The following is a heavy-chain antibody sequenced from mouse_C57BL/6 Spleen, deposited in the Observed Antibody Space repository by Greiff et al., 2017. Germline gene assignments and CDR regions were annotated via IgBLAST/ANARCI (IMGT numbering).Heavy chain of an antibody. CDR3: ARSGSYYYAMDY. CDR1: GYTFTSYW. CDR2: IDPSDSYT. V-gene: IGHV1-69*01. Sequence: QVQLKQPGAELVMPGASVKLSCKASGYTFTSYWMHWVKQRPGQGLEWIGEIDPSDSYTNYNQKFKGKSTLTVDKSSSPASMQLSSLTSEDSAVYYCARSGSYYYAMDYWGQGTSVTVSS. D-gene: IGHD3-1*01. J-gene: IGHJ4*01.